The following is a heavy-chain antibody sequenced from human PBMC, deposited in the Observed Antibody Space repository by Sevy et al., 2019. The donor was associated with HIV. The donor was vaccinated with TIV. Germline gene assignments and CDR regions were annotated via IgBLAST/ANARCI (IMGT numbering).Heavy chain of an antibody. CDR1: AASISSHY. J-gene: IGHJ4*02. CDR2: TYNTGSS. Sequence: SETLSLTCTVSAASISSHYWSWIRQSPGKGLEWIADTYNTGSSNDNASLKSRVTISVDTSKNQFSLNLRAVTAADTAVYFCARGAGYSGGYAPFDSWGQGTLVTVSS. D-gene: IGHD2-15*01. V-gene: IGHV4-59*11. CDR3: ARGAGYSGGYAPFDS.